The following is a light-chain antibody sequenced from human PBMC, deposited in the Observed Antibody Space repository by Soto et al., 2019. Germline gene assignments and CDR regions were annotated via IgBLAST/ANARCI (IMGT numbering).Light chain of an antibody. CDR3: SSVTTKTTLV. Sequence: QSALTQPPSVSGSPGQSVTISCTGTSSDVGAYDRVSWYQQPPGTAPRVMIYDVSNRPSGVPDRFSGSKSGNTASLTISGLLPEDEAEYYCSSVTTKTTLVFGGGTKVTVL. CDR2: DVS. CDR1: SSDVGAYDR. J-gene: IGLJ2*01. V-gene: IGLV2-18*02.